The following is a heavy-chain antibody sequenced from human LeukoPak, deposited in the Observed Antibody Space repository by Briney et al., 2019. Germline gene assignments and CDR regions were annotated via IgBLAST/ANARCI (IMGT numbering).Heavy chain of an antibody. V-gene: IGHV4-38-2*02. Sequence: SETLSLTCTVSGYSINRGYYWGWIRQPPGMGLEWIGSIYHSVSTYYNPSLKTRVTISVDTSKNQFFLKLSSVTAADTAVYYCAKPQTAIDAFDIWGQGTMVTVSS. CDR2: IYHSVST. D-gene: IGHD5-18*01. CDR1: GYSINRGYY. CDR3: AKPQTAIDAFDI. J-gene: IGHJ3*02.